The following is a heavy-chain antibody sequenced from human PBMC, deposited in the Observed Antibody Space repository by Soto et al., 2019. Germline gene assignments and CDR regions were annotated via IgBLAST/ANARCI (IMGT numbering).Heavy chain of an antibody. CDR2: IYYSGGT. CDR1: DEALSSGGYF. Sequence: PSKNPTLTCTVYDEALSSGGYFYTWVRQPPGQGLEWLGYIYYSGGTNYNPSLKSRVTISLDKSKSQFSLRLISVTAADTAVYYLTREQSNEIYFVSLGQG. J-gene: IGHJ5*02. CDR3: TREQSNEIYFVS. V-gene: IGHV4-61*08. D-gene: IGHD3-16*01.